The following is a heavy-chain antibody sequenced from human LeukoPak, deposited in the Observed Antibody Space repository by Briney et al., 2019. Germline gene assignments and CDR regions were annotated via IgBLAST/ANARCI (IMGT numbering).Heavy chain of an antibody. Sequence: ASVKVSCKASGGTFSGYAISWVRQAPGQGLEWMGGIIPIFGTANYAQKFQGRVTITADESTSTAYMELSSLRSEDTAVYYCAREGVVVPAARHWGQGTLVTVSS. V-gene: IGHV1-69*01. CDR3: AREGVVVPAARH. J-gene: IGHJ1*01. D-gene: IGHD2-2*01. CDR1: GGTFSGYA. CDR2: IIPIFGTA.